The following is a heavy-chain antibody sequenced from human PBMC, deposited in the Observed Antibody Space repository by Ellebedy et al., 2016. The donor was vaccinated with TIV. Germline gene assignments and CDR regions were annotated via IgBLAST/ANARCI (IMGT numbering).Heavy chain of an antibody. CDR2: IDPSDSYT. Sequence: GGSLRLSCKGSGYSFTSYWISWVRQMPGKGLEWMGRIDPSDSYTNYSPSFQGHVTISADKSISTAYLQWSSLKASDTAMYYCARQRGSSSWNLDYFDYWGQGTLVTVSS. CDR1: GYSFTSYW. J-gene: IGHJ4*02. CDR3: ARQRGSSSWNLDYFDY. V-gene: IGHV5-10-1*01. D-gene: IGHD6-13*01.